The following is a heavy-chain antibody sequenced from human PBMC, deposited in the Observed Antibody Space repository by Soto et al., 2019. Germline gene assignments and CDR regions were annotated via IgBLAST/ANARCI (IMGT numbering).Heavy chain of an antibody. CDR1: AGTFSSDA. V-gene: IGHV1-69*13. Sequence: SVKVSCKASAGTFSSDAISWVRQAPGQGIEWMGGIIPIFGTANYAQKFQGRVTITADESTSTAYMELSSLRSEDTAVYYCAREWRYCSGGSCYEVNWFDPWGQGTLVTVSS. J-gene: IGHJ5*02. D-gene: IGHD2-15*01. CDR2: IIPIFGTA. CDR3: AREWRYCSGGSCYEVNWFDP.